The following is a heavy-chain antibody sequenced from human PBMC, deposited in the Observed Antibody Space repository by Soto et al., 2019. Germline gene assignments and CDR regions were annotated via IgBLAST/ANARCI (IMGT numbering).Heavy chain of an antibody. Sequence: ASVKVSCKASGYTFTSYGIHWVRQAPGQRLEWMGWINAANGDTKYSPKFQGRVTITRDTSASTAYMELSGLRSEDTAVYYCVRRHVSATGIDWFDPWRQGTLVTVSS. CDR1: GYTFTSYG. CDR2: INAANGDT. CDR3: VRRHVSATGIDWFDP. J-gene: IGHJ5*02. D-gene: IGHD6-13*01. V-gene: IGHV1-3*01.